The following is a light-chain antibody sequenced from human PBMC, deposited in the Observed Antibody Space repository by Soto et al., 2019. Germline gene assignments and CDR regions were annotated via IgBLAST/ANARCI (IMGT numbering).Light chain of an antibody. J-gene: IGLJ1*01. Sequence: QSALTQPASVSASPGQSITISCTGTSSDVGGSNFVSWYQQHPGKPPKIIIYDVATRPSGVSNRFSGSKSGSTASLITSRLQTEDEAHYYCVSFTSSSTYVFGSGTKVTVL. CDR2: DVA. CDR3: VSFTSSSTYV. CDR1: SSDVGGSNF. V-gene: IGLV2-14*03.